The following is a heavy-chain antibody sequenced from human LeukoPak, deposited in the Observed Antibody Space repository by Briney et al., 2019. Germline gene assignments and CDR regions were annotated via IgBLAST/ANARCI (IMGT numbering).Heavy chain of an antibody. CDR3: ARRKDYSDYTDAFDI. CDR1: GYSFTTYW. Sequence: GESLRISCKGSGYSFTTYWIGWVRPMPGKGLEWMGIIYPGDSDTVYSPSFQGQVTFSADKSISTAYLQWSSLKASDTAIYYCARRKDYSDYTDAFDIWGQGTMVTVSS. V-gene: IGHV5-51*01. J-gene: IGHJ3*02. CDR2: IYPGDSDT. D-gene: IGHD4-11*01.